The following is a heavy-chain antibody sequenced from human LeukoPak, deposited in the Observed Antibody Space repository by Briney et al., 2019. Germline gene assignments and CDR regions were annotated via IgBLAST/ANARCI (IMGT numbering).Heavy chain of an antibody. V-gene: IGHV1-8*01. J-gene: IGHJ6*03. CDR2: MNPNSGNT. CDR1: GYTFTSYD. Sequence: ASVKVSCKASGYTFTSYDINWVRQATGQGLEWMGWMNPNSGNTGYAQKFQGRVTMTRNTSISTAYMELSSLRSEDTAVYYCARDSKIMYYDFWSGSIANYYYYMDVWGKGTTVTVSS. CDR3: ARDSKIMYYDFWSGSIANYYYYMDV. D-gene: IGHD3-3*01.